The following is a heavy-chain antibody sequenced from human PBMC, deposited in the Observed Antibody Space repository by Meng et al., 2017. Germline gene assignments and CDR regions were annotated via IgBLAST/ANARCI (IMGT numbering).Heavy chain of an antibody. D-gene: IGHD4-17*01. J-gene: IGHJ4*02. CDR3: ARTPTVTTYGY. CDR2: IKQDGSEK. Sequence: GESLKISCAASGFTFSIYWMSWVRQAPGKGLERVANIKQDGSEKYYVDSVKGRFTISRDNAKNSLYLQMDSLRAEDTAVYYCARTPTVTTYGYWGQGALVTVSS. CDR1: GFTFSIYW. V-gene: IGHV3-7*01.